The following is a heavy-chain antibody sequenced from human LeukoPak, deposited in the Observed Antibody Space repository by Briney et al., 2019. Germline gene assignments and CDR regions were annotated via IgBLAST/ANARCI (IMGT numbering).Heavy chain of an antibody. J-gene: IGHJ4*02. D-gene: IGHD4-17*01. CDR3: AKLVTTLDY. CDR1: GFTFSSYG. Sequence: GGSLRLSCAASGFTFSSYGMHWVRQAPGEGLEWVAVIWYDGSNKYYADSVKGRFTISRDNSKNTLYLQMNSLRAEDTAVYYCAKLVTTLDYWGQGTLVTVSS. V-gene: IGHV3-30*02. CDR2: IWYDGSNK.